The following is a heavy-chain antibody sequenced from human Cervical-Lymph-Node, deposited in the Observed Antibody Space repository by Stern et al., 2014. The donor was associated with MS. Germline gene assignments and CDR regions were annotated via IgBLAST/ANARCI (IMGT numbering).Heavy chain of an antibody. CDR1: GYTFTSYG. CDR3: ARAWIQLWPIGFDY. D-gene: IGHD5-18*01. CDR2: ITPYNVNT. Sequence: VQLVQSGAEVKKPGASVKVACKASGYTFTSYGIGWVRQAPGQGLEWLGWITPYNVNTNSAQKLQGRVTMTTDTSTSTAYLDLRSLRSDDTAVYYCARAWIQLWPIGFDYWGQGTLVTVSS. V-gene: IGHV1-18*01. J-gene: IGHJ4*02.